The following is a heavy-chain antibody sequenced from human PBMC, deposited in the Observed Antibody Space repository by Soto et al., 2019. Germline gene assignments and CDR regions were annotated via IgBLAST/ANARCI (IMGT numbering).Heavy chain of an antibody. J-gene: IGHJ6*02. CDR2: ISSSSSYI. V-gene: IGHV3-21*01. CDR1: GFTFSSYS. Sequence: PGGSLRLSCAASGFTFSSYSMNWVRQAPGKGLEWVSSISSSSSYIYYADSVKGRFTISRDNAKNSLYLQMNSLRAEDTAVYYCATDSVRGTEGYYYHYGMDVWGQGTTVTVSS. D-gene: IGHD3-10*01. CDR3: ATDSVRGTEGYYYHYGMDV.